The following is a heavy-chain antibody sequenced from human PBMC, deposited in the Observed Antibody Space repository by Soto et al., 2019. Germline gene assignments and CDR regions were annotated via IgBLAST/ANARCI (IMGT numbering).Heavy chain of an antibody. D-gene: IGHD3-10*01. V-gene: IGHV3-23*01. Sequence: PGGSLRLSCAASGFTFSSYAMSWVRQAPGKGLEWVSAISGSGGSTYYADSVKGRFTISRDNSKNTLYLQMNSLRAEDTAVYYCAKVLSDYGSGSSLGRSFDYYYYYMDVWGKGTTVTVSS. CDR3: AKVLSDYGSGSSLGRSFDYYYYYMDV. CDR2: ISGSGGST. J-gene: IGHJ6*03. CDR1: GFTFSSYA.